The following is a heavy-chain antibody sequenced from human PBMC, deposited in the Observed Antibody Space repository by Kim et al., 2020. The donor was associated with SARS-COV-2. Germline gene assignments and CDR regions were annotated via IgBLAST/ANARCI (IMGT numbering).Heavy chain of an antibody. CDR2: ISFDGVT. CDR3: AGICGTTSCSDDY. V-gene: IGHV3-23*01. J-gene: IGHJ4*02. Sequence: GGSLRLSCAASGFTFSNYGVSWVRQAPGKGLEWVSAISFDGVTDYADSVRGRFTTSRDNPKSTVYLQMNSLRAEDTAVYYCAGICGTTSCSDDYWGQGTL. D-gene: IGHD2-2*01. CDR1: GFTFSNYG.